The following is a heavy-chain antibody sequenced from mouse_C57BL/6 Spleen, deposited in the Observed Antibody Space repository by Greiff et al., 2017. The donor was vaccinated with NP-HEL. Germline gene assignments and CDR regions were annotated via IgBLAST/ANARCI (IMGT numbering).Heavy chain of an antibody. V-gene: IGHV5-6*01. D-gene: IGHD3-2*02. J-gene: IGHJ2*01. CDR3: ARTVNSSGYYFDY. Sequence: EVKLMESGGDLVKPGGSLKLSCAASGFPFSSYGMSWVRQTPDKRLEWVATISSGGGYTYYPDRVKGRFTIARDNAKNTLYLQMRSLKSEDTDMYYCARTVNSSGYYFDYWGQGTTLTVSS. CDR1: GFPFSSYG. CDR2: ISSGGGYT.